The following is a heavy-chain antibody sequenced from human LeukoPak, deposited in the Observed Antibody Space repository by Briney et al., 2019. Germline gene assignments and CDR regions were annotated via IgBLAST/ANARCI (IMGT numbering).Heavy chain of an antibody. CDR1: GFTFSSYS. Sequence: GGSLRLSCAASGFTFSSYSMNWVRQAPGKGLEWVSAISGSGGSTYYADSVKGRFTISRDNSKNTLYLQMNSLRAEDTAVYYCAKGIDFWSGYYDYWGQGTLVTVSS. V-gene: IGHV3-23*01. J-gene: IGHJ4*02. CDR2: ISGSGGST. CDR3: AKGIDFWSGYYDY. D-gene: IGHD3-3*01.